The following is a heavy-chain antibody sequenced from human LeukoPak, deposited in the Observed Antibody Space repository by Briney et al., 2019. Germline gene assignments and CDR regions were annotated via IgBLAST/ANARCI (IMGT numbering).Heavy chain of an antibody. CDR3: ARDKLSFGSRYNWFDP. V-gene: IGHV4-59*01. J-gene: IGHJ5*02. D-gene: IGHD3-16*01. CDR2: IYYSGST. Sequence: PSETLSLTCTVSGGSISSYYWSWIRQPPGKGLEWIGYIYYSGSTSYNHSLKSRVTISVDTSKNQFSLKLSSVTAADTAVYYCARDKLSFGSRYNWFDPWGQGSLVTVSS. CDR1: GGSISSYY.